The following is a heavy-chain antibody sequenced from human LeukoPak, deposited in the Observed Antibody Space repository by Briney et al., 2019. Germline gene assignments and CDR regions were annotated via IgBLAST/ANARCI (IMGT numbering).Heavy chain of an antibody. Sequence: GGSLRLSCAASGFTVSSNYMSWVRQAPGKGLEWVSVIYSGGSTYYADSVKGRFTISRDNSKNTLYLQMNSLRAEDTAVYYCARDLGYCSSTSCGAFDIWGQGTMVTVSS. V-gene: IGHV3-53*01. CDR2: IYSGGST. CDR1: GFTVSSNY. CDR3: ARDLGYCSSTSCGAFDI. D-gene: IGHD2-2*01. J-gene: IGHJ3*02.